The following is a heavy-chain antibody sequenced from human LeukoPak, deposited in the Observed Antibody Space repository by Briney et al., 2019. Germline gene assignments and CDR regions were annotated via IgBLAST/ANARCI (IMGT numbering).Heavy chain of an antibody. Sequence: GSLRLSCAASRFTFSTYEMNWVRQPPGKGLEWIGSIYYSGSTYYNPSLKSRVTISVDTSKNQFSLKLSSVTAADTAVYYCARVQTGYGAANWFDPWGQGTLVTVSS. CDR3: ARVQTGYGAANWFDP. V-gene: IGHV4-39*07. J-gene: IGHJ5*02. CDR2: IYYSGST. CDR1: RFTFSTYE. D-gene: IGHD3-9*01.